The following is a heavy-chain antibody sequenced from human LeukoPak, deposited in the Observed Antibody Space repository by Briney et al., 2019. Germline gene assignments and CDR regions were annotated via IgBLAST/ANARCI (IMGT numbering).Heavy chain of an antibody. D-gene: IGHD3-22*01. CDR3: ARASYYYDSSGYPGYYFDY. CDR1: GYTFTDYY. Sequence: ASVKVSCKASGYTFTDYYMHWVRQAPGQGLEWMGWINPNSGGTNYAQKFQGRVTMTRDTSISTAYMELSRLRSDDTAVYYCARASYYYDSSGYPGYYFDYWDQGTLVTVSS. CDR2: INPNSGGT. V-gene: IGHV1-2*02. J-gene: IGHJ4*02.